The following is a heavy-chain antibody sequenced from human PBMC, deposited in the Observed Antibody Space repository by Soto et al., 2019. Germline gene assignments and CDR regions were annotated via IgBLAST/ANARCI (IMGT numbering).Heavy chain of an antibody. Sequence: LRLSCAASGFTFSSYDMHWVRQATGKGLEWVSAIGTAGDTYYPGSVKGRFTISRENAKNSLYLQMNSLRAGDTAVYYCARVKYSSSSTGYYFDYWGQGTLVTVSS. CDR1: GFTFSSYD. CDR2: IGTAGDT. D-gene: IGHD6-6*01. V-gene: IGHV3-13*01. CDR3: ARVKYSSSSTGYYFDY. J-gene: IGHJ4*02.